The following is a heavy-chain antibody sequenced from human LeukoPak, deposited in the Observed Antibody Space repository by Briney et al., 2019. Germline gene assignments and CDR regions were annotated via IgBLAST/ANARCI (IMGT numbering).Heavy chain of an antibody. D-gene: IGHD3-3*01. V-gene: IGHV4-4*07. CDR3: ARGRFCSADICSGGDAFDI. Sequence: SETLSLTCTVSGGSISSYYWSRIRQPAGKGLEWIGRIYSRGSTNYSPSLKSRVTMSLDTSKNQFSLKLSSLTAADTALYYCARGRFCSADICSGGDAFDIWGQGTMVSVSS. CDR2: IYSRGST. J-gene: IGHJ3*02. CDR1: GGSISSYY.